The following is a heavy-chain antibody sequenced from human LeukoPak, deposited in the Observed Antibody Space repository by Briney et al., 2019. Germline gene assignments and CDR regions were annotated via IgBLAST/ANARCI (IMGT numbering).Heavy chain of an antibody. V-gene: IGHV3-11*01. Sequence: GGSLRLSCAASGFTFSSSWMSWIRQAPGKGLEWVSYISSSGSTIYYADSVKGRFTISRDNAKNSLYLQMNSLRAEDTAVYYCAREGSSSGWEGPVDYWGQGTLVTVSS. J-gene: IGHJ4*02. D-gene: IGHD6-19*01. CDR3: AREGSSSGWEGPVDY. CDR2: ISSSGSTI. CDR1: GFTFSSSW.